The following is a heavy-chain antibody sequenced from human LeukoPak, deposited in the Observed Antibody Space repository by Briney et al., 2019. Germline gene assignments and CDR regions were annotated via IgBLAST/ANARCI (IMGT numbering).Heavy chain of an antibody. CDR3: ATMTYFHNFDY. Sequence: GGSLRLSCAASGFTFSSYWMSWVRQAPGKGLEWVANIQQDGSEKYYVDSVKGRFTISRDNAKNSLYLQMNSLRAEDTAVYYCATMTYFHNFDYWGQGTLVTVSS. CDR2: IQQDGSEK. D-gene: IGHD2/OR15-2a*01. CDR1: GFTFSSYW. J-gene: IGHJ4*02. V-gene: IGHV3-7*01.